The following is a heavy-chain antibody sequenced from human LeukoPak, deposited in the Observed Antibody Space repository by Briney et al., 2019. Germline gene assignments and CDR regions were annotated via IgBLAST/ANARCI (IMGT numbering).Heavy chain of an antibody. CDR1: GGSISSGDYY. Sequence: PSETLSLTCTVSGGSISSGDYYWSWIRQPPGKGLEWIGYIYYSGSTYYNPSLKSRVTISVDTSKNRFSLKLSSVTAADTAVYYCAREYTGYSSSMWFDPWGQGTLVTVSS. J-gene: IGHJ5*02. V-gene: IGHV4-30-4*08. D-gene: IGHD6-13*01. CDR2: IYYSGST. CDR3: AREYTGYSSSMWFDP.